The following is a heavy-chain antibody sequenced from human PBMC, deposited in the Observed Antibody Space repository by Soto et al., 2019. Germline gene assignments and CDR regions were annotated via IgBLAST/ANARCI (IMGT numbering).Heavy chain of an antibody. Sequence: PPMKVPCKASGGTFSSYAISWVRQAPGQGLEWMGGIIPIFGTANYAQKFQGRVTITADESTSTAYMELSSLRSEDTAVYYCARGYYDSSGYYYYYYYGMDVWGQGTTVTVSS. V-gene: IGHV1-69*13. CDR2: IIPIFGTA. CDR1: GGTFSSYA. CDR3: ARGYYDSSGYYYYYYYGMDV. J-gene: IGHJ6*02. D-gene: IGHD3-22*01.